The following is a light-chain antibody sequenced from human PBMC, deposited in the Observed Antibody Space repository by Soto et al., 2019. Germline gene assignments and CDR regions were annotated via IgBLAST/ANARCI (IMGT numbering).Light chain of an antibody. V-gene: IGKV4-1*01. Sequence: DIVMTQSPDSLAVSLGERATINCKSSQSVLYSSNNKNYFAWYQQKPGQPPKLLIYWASTRDSGVPDRFSGGGSGADFTLTISSLQAEDVAVYYCQQYYNTPQTFGQGARVEIK. J-gene: IGKJ1*01. CDR3: QQYYNTPQT. CDR1: QSVLYSSNNKNY. CDR2: WAS.